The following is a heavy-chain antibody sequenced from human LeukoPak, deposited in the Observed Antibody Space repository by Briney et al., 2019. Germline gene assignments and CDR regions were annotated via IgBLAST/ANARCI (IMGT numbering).Heavy chain of an antibody. Sequence: SETLSLTCTVSGDSISSSSYYWVWVRQPQGKELEWIGEINHSRSTKYNPSLNSRVTISVDTSNNQYTLKLSSPTAAPTAVSYCARGSRSPEGGLLFVYWGQGTLVTVSS. CDR2: INHSRST. CDR3: ARGSRSPEGGLLFVY. J-gene: IGHJ4*02. D-gene: IGHD3-10*01. CDR1: GDSISSSSYY. V-gene: IGHV4-39*06.